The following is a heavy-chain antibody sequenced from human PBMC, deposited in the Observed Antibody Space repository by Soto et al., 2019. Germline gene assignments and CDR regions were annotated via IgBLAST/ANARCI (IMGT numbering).Heavy chain of an antibody. Sequence: QVQLVQSGAEVKKPGASVKVSCKASGYTFTSYYMHWVRQAPGQGLEWMGIINPSGGSTSYAQKFGAGXXMXRXXSTSTVYMELSSLRSEDTAVYYCARERWLHQGLGYWGQGTLVTVSS. J-gene: IGHJ4*02. CDR1: GYTFTSYY. CDR2: INPSGGST. V-gene: IGHV1-46*01. D-gene: IGHD2-2*01. CDR3: ARERWLHQGLGY.